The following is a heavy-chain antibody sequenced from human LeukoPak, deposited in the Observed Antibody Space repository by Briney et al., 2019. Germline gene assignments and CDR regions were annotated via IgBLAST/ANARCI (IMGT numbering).Heavy chain of an antibody. V-gene: IGHV4-39*07. CDR2: IYYSGSA. Sequence: SETLALTCTVSGGSISSTSYYWGWIRQPPGKGLEWIGSIYYSGSAYYNPSLKSRVTISVDTSKNQFSLKLTSVTAADTAVYYCATGPVEMATAWGQGSLVTVSP. CDR1: GGSISSTSYY. J-gene: IGHJ5*02. D-gene: IGHD5-24*01. CDR3: ATGPVEMATA.